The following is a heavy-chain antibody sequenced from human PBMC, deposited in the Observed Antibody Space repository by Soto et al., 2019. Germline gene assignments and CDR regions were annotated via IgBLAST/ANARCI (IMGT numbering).Heavy chain of an antibody. CDR3: ARCSSSSGIYYYYMDV. Sequence: ASVKVSCKASGYTFTSYYMHWVRQAPGQGLEWMGIINPSGGSTSYAQKIQGRVTMTRDTSTSTVYMELSSLRSEDTAVYYCARCSSSSGIYYYYMDVWGKGTTVTVSS. CDR2: INPSGGST. J-gene: IGHJ6*03. D-gene: IGHD6-6*01. V-gene: IGHV1-46*03. CDR1: GYTFTSYY.